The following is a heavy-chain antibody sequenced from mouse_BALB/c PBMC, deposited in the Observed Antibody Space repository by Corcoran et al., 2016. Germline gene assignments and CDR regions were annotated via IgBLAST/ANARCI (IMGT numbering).Heavy chain of an antibody. J-gene: IGHJ3*01. CDR3: ARSMITTTEFAY. CDR1: GFSLSTSGMG. V-gene: IGHV8-12*01. D-gene: IGHD2-4*01. Sequence: QVTLKESGPGILQPSQTLSLTCSFSGFSLSTSGMGVSWIRQLSGKGLEWLAHIYWDDDKRYNPSLKSRLTISKDTSRNQVFLKITSVDTADTATYYCARSMITTTEFAYWGQGTLVTVSA. CDR2: IYWDDDK.